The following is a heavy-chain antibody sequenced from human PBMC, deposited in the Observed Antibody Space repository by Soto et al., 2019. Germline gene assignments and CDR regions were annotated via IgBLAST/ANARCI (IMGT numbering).Heavy chain of an antibody. V-gene: IGHV3-15*07. CDR2: IKSKTDGGTT. Sequence: PGGSLRLSCAASGFTFSNSWMKWVRQAPGKGLEWVGRIKSKTDGGTTDYAAPVKGRFTISRDDSKNTLYLQMNSLKTEDTAVYYCTTDSSARDAFDIWGQGTMVTVSS. CDR3: TTDSSARDAFDI. D-gene: IGHD3-22*01. J-gene: IGHJ3*02. CDR1: GFTFSNSW.